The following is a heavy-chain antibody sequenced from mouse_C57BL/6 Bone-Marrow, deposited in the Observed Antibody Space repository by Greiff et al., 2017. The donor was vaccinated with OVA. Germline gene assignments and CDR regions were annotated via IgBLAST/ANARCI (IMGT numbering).Heavy chain of an antibody. CDR1: GFSLTSYA. J-gene: IGHJ4*01. V-gene: IGHV2-9-1*01. CDR3: ARNSDGYYVGYAMDY. Sequence: QVQLQQSGPGLVAPSQSLSITCTVSGFSLTSYAISWVRQPPGKGLEWLGVIWTGGGTNYNSALKSRLSISKDNSKSQVFLKMNSLQTDDTARYYCARNSDGYYVGYAMDYWGQGTSVTVSS. D-gene: IGHD2-3*01. CDR2: IWTGGGT.